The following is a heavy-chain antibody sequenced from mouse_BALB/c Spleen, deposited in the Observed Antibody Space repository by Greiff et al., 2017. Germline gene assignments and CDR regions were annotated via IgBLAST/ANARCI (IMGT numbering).Heavy chain of an antibody. Sequence: EVKVEESGGGLVQPGGSLKLSCAASGFTFSSYTMSWVRQTPEKRLEWVAYISNGGGSTYYPDTVKGRFTISRDNAKNTLYLQMSSLKSEDTAMYYCARPSSPYYGSSSWFAYWGQGTLVTVSA. CDR3: ARPSSPYYGSSSWFAY. J-gene: IGHJ3*01. CDR2: ISNGGGST. CDR1: GFTFSSYT. D-gene: IGHD1-1*01. V-gene: IGHV5-12-2*01.